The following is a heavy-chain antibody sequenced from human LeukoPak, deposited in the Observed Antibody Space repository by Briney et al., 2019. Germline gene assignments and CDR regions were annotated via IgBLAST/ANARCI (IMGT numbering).Heavy chain of an antibody. J-gene: IGHJ5*02. Sequence: PSETLSLTCAVYGGSFSGYYWSWIRQPPGKGLEWIGEINHSGSTNYNPSLKSRVTISVDTSKNQFSLKLSSVTAADTAVYYYARDSFYCSSTSCYAGWFDPWGQGTLVTVSS. CDR3: ARDSFYCSSTSCYAGWFDP. CDR1: GGSFSGYY. V-gene: IGHV4-34*01. D-gene: IGHD2-2*01. CDR2: INHSGST.